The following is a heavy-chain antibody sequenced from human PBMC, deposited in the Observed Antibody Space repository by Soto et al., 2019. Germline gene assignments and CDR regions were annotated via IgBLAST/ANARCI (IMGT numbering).Heavy chain of an antibody. D-gene: IGHD3-22*01. CDR2: IYSGGST. Sequence: GGSLRLSCAASGFTVSSNYMSWVRQAPGKGLEWVSVIYSGGSTYYADSVKGRFTISRDNSKNTLYLQMNSLRADDTAVYYCARDRVESGYPEYFQHWGQGTLVTVSS. J-gene: IGHJ1*01. CDR1: GFTVSSNY. CDR3: ARDRVESGYPEYFQH. V-gene: IGHV3-53*01.